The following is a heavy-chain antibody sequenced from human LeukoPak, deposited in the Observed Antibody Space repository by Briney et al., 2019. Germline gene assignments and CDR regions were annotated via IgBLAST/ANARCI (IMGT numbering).Heavy chain of an antibody. V-gene: IGHV4-59*01. CDR1: GGSISGYY. D-gene: IGHD5-18*01. CDR2: IYYTERT. CDR3: ARTRDSAMTHDAFGI. J-gene: IGHJ3*02. Sequence: PSETLSLTCTVSGGSISGYYWSWIRQPPGKGLEWIGYIYYTERTNYNPSLKSRVTISVDTSKNQFSLKLSSVTAADTAVYYCARTRDSAMTHDAFGIWGQGTMLTVSS.